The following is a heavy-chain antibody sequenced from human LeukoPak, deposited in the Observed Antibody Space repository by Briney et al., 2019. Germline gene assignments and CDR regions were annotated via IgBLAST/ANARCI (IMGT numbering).Heavy chain of an antibody. J-gene: IGHJ5*02. Sequence: GGSLRLSCAASGFTFSSYATSWVRQAPGKGLEWVSAISGSGGSTYYADSVKGRFTISRDNSKNTLYLQMNSLRAEDTAVYYCAKFTGARYYDFWSGMNWFDPWGQGTLVTVSS. V-gene: IGHV3-23*01. CDR1: GFTFSSYA. D-gene: IGHD3-3*01. CDR3: AKFTGARYYDFWSGMNWFDP. CDR2: ISGSGGST.